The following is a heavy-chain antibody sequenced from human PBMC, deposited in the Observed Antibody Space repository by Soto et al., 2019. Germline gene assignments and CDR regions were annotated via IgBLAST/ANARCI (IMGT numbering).Heavy chain of an antibody. D-gene: IGHD6-6*01. CDR3: ARGIATPPVYYYYGMDV. V-gene: IGHV1-2*04. CDR1: GYTFTGYY. Sequence: ASVKVSCKASGYTFTGYYMHWVRPAPGQGLEWMGWINPNSGGTNYAQKFQGWVTMTRDTSISTAYMELSRLRSDDTAVYYCARGIATPPVYYYYGMDVWGQGTTVTVSS. J-gene: IGHJ6*02. CDR2: INPNSGGT.